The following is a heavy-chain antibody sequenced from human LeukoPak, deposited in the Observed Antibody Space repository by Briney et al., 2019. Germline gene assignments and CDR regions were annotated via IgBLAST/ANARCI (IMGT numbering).Heavy chain of an antibody. CDR2: INAGNGNT. CDR3: ARVIGSGSYSYYFDY. D-gene: IGHD3-10*01. Sequence: ASVKVSCKASGYTFTSYAMHWVRQAPGQRLEWMGWINAGNGNTKYSQKFQGRVTITRDTSASTAYMELSSLRSEDTAVYYCARVIGSGSYSYYFDYWGQGTLVTVSS. V-gene: IGHV1-3*01. J-gene: IGHJ4*02. CDR1: GYTFTSYA.